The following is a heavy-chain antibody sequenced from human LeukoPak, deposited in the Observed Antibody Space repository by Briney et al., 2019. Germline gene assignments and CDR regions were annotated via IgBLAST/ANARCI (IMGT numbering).Heavy chain of an antibody. CDR1: GFTFNSYA. Sequence: GGSLRLSCAASGFTFNSYAMHWVRQAPGKGLEWVATISSDGSNIYYADSVKGRFTISRDNSKNTLYLQMNSLRAEDTAVYYCARDTYSSNWNPLGYWGQGTLVTVSS. D-gene: IGHD6-13*01. V-gene: IGHV3-30*03. CDR2: ISSDGSNI. J-gene: IGHJ4*02. CDR3: ARDTYSSNWNPLGY.